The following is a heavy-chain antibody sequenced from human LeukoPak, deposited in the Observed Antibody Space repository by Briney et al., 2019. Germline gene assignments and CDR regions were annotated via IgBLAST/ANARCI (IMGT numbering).Heavy chain of an antibody. CDR1: GFTFTSSA. V-gene: IGHV1-58*01. D-gene: IGHD3-3*01. CDR3: AAATIFGVVIKAYYYYMDV. Sequence: SVKVSCKASGFTFTSSAVQWVRQARGQRLEWIGWIVVGSGNTNYAQKFQERVTITRDMSTSTAYMELSSLRSEDTAVYYCAAATIFGVVIKAYYYYMDVWGKGTTVTVSS. CDR2: IVVGSGNT. J-gene: IGHJ6*03.